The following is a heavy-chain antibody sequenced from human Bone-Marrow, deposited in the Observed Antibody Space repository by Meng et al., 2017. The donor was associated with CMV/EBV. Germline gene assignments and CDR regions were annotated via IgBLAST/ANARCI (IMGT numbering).Heavy chain of an antibody. Sequence: GGSLRLSCAASGFTFSSYAMHWVRQAPGKGLEWVAVISYDGSNKYYADSVKGRFTISRDNSKNTLYLQMNSLRAEDTAVYYCARDTVNYYYYYYGMDVWGPGTTVTGSS. CDR3: ARDTVNYYYYYYGMDV. CDR1: GFTFSSYA. D-gene: IGHD4-11*01. V-gene: IGHV3-30*04. J-gene: IGHJ6*02. CDR2: ISYDGSNK.